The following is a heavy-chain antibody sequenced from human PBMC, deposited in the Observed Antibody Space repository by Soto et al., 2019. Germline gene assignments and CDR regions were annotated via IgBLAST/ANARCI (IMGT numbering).Heavy chain of an antibody. Sequence: PGGSLRLSCAASGFTFSSYAMSWVRQAPGKGLEWVSGISGGGGSTYQADSVKGRFTISRDNSKNTVYLQMNSLRAEDTAVYYCARGWRGYSTNSVIAYYGMDVWGQGTTVTVSS. D-gene: IGHD2-8*01. CDR2: ISGGGGST. CDR3: ARGWRGYSTNSVIAYYGMDV. V-gene: IGHV3-23*01. J-gene: IGHJ6*02. CDR1: GFTFSSYA.